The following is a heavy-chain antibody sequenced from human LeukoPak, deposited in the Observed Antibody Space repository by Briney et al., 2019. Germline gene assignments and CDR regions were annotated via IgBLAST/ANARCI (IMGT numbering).Heavy chain of an antibody. CDR2: INEDGSNK. D-gene: IGHD3-3*02. CDR1: GFSFSNHY. Sequence: GGSLRLSCTASGFSFSNHYMRWIRQAPGKGLEWVANINEDGSNKWHLGSVKGRFTVSRDNAKNSLYLQMNSLRAEDTAVYYCARGIIDFGVVITGGEFDYWGQGTLVTVSS. J-gene: IGHJ4*02. CDR3: ARGIIDFGVVITGGEFDY. V-gene: IGHV3-7*03.